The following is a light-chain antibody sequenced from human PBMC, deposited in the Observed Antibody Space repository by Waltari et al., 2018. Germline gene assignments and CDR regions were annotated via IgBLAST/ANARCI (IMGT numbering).Light chain of an antibody. Sequence: WYQQSPGKAPRTLSYDASNGHSGSPARFSGSMSGGKAALTLSGLQPEDEADYYCLTYAGSGRYVFGGGTKLTVL. V-gene: IGLV7-46*01. CDR3: LTYAGSGRYV. J-gene: IGLJ3*02. CDR2: DAS.